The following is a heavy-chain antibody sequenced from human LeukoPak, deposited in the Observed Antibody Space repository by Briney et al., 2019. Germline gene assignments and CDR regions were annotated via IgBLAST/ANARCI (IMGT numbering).Heavy chain of an antibody. D-gene: IGHD2-15*01. CDR3: ARTSCSGGSCNLDF. Sequence: GGSLRLSCAASGFSFSDYYMSWIREAPGKGLEWLSYMSGRSSNFINYADSVKGRFIISRDNARNSLYLQMNSLRAEDTAVYYCARTSCSGGSCNLDFWGQGALVTFSS. J-gene: IGHJ4*02. V-gene: IGHV3-11*03. CDR2: MSGRSSNFI. CDR1: GFSFSDYY.